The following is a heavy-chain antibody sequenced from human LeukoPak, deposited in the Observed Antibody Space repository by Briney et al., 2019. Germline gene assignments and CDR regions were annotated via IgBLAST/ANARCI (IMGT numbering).Heavy chain of an antibody. CDR1: GFTFSSYS. V-gene: IGHV3-48*02. D-gene: IGHD6-19*01. Sequence: PGGSLRLSCPASGFTFSSYSMIWVRQASGQGLEWVSYISSSSSTIYYADSVKGRFTISRDNAKNSLYLQMNSLRDEDTAVYYCARDLLPGSSGWHLGYRGQGTLVTVSS. J-gene: IGHJ4*02. CDR3: ARDLLPGSSGWHLGY. CDR2: ISSSSSTI.